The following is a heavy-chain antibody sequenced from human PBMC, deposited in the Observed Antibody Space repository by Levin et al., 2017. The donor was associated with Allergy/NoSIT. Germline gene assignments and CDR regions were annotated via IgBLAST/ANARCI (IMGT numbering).Heavy chain of an antibody. D-gene: IGHD2-15*01. CDR2: IYHSGST. V-gene: IGHV4-30-2*01. CDR1: GGSISSGGYS. Sequence: SETLSLTCAVSGGSISSGGYSWSWIRQPPGKGLEWIGYIYHSGSTYYNPSLKSRVTISVDRSKNQFSLKLSSVTAADTAVYYCARAHCSGGSCYSTYYMDVWGKGTTVTVSS. J-gene: IGHJ6*03. CDR3: ARAHCSGGSCYSTYYMDV.